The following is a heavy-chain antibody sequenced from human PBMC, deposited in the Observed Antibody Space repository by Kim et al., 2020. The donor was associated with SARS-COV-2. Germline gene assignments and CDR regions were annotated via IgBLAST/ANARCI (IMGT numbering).Heavy chain of an antibody. V-gene: IGHV4-39*01. Sequence: SETLSLTCTVSGGSISSSSYYWGWIRQPPGKGLEWIGSIYYSGSTYYNPSLKSRVTISVDTSKNQFSLKLSSVTAADTAVYYCASTPSSGYPFLPYYFDYWGQGTLVTVSS. CDR2: IYYSGST. CDR1: GGSISSSSYY. CDR3: ASTPSSGYPFLPYYFDY. J-gene: IGHJ4*02. D-gene: IGHD3-22*01.